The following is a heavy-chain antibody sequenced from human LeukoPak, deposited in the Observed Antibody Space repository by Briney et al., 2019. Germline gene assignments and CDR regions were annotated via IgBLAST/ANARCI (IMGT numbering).Heavy chain of an antibody. Sequence: ASVKVSCKASGYTFTGYYMHWVRQAPGQGLEWMGWINPNSGNTGYAQKFQGRVTITRNASISTAYMELSSLRSEDTAVYYCARRSPYYYYYYMDVWGKGTTVTVSS. CDR2: INPNSGNT. V-gene: IGHV1-8*03. CDR1: GYTFTGYY. J-gene: IGHJ6*03. CDR3: ARRSPYYYYYYMDV.